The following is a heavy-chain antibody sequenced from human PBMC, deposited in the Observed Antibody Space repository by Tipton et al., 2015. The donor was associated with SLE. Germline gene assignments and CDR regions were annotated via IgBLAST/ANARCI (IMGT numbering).Heavy chain of an antibody. CDR3: AKINWGSSHNDAFDI. Sequence: GSLRLSCAASGFTFSSDNMNWVRQAPGKGLEWVSSISSSSTYIYYADSVKGRFTISRDNANNSLSLQMNSLRAEDTAVYYCAKINWGSSHNDAFDIWGQGTMVTVSS. J-gene: IGHJ3*02. CDR1: GFTFSSDN. CDR2: ISSSSTYI. V-gene: IGHV3-21*01. D-gene: IGHD7-27*01.